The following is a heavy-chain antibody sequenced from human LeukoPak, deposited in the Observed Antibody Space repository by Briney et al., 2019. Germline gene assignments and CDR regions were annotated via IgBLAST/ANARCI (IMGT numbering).Heavy chain of an antibody. CDR2: ISTTSTSI. CDR3: ARGVGVTHFDC. J-gene: IGHJ4*02. D-gene: IGHD1-26*01. V-gene: IGHV3-21*06. Sequence: GGSLRLSCEASGFAFSSYSMNWVRQAPGRGPEWVSLISTTSTSIYYADSVKGRFTVSRDNVKNSLYLQMNSLRAEDTAVYYCARGVGVTHFDCWGQGTLVTVST. CDR1: GFAFSSYS.